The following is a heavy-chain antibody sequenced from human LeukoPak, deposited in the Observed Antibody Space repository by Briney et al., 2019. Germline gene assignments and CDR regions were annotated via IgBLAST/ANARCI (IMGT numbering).Heavy chain of an antibody. Sequence: SETLSLTCTVSGGSITSSSYYWGWIRQPPGKGLEWIGYIYYSGSTNYNPSLKSRVTISVDTSKNQFSLKLSSVTAADTAVYYCATENAVGAPRSGYFDYWGQGTLVTVSS. D-gene: IGHD1-26*01. CDR1: GGSITSSSYY. V-gene: IGHV4-61*05. J-gene: IGHJ4*02. CDR2: IYYSGST. CDR3: ATENAVGAPRSGYFDY.